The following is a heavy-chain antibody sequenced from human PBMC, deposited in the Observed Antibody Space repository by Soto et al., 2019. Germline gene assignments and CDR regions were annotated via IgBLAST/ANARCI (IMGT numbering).Heavy chain of an antibody. Sequence: QVQLVESGGGVVQPGRSLRLSCAASGFTFSSYAMHWVRQAPGKGLEWVAVISYDGSNTYYAASVKVRFTISRDNSPTTLYLQMNSWRAQLTTVDYWARGNGLRYYYYGMDVWGQATTVTVSS. CDR1: GFTFSSYA. V-gene: IGHV3-30-3*01. CDR3: ARGNGLRYYYYGMDV. J-gene: IGHJ6*02. D-gene: IGHD5-12*01. CDR2: ISYDGSNT.